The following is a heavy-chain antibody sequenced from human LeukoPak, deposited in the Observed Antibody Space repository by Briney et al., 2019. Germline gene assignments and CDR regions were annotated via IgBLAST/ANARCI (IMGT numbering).Heavy chain of an antibody. CDR1: GFTVSSNY. CDR2: IYSGGST. Sequence: GGSLRLSCAASGFTVSSNYMSWVRQAPGKGLEWVSVIYSGGSTYYADSVKGRFTISRDNSKNTLYLQMNSLRAEDTAVYYCASVAVAGTRGDYWGQGTLVTVSS. CDR3: ASVAVAGTRGDY. D-gene: IGHD6-19*01. V-gene: IGHV3-53*01. J-gene: IGHJ4*02.